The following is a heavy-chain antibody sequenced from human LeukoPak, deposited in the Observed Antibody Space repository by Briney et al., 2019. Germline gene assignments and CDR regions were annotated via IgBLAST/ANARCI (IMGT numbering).Heavy chain of an antibody. J-gene: IGHJ4*02. V-gene: IGHV1-8*03. CDR1: GYTFTTYD. D-gene: IGHD6-19*01. Sequence: ASVKVSCKASGYTFTTYDINWVRQATGQGLEWMGWMTPNSGYTGYAQKFQGRVTITRDTSISTAYRELSSLRSEDTAVYYCARVAGSIDYWGQGTLVTVSS. CDR2: MTPNSGYT. CDR3: ARVAGSIDY.